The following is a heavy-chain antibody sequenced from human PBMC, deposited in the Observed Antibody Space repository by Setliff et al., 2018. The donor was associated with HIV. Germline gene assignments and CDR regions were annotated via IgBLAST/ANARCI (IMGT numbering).Heavy chain of an antibody. CDR3: AKVGANCGHDCFPFYMDV. D-gene: IGHD2-21*01. J-gene: IGHJ6*03. Sequence: SETLSLTCAVYGGSLSGYYWRWIRQPPGKGLEWIGEINHSGSTNYNPSLKSRVTISVDTSKNQFSLKMSSVTAADTAVYYCAKVGANCGHDCFPFYMDVWGKGTTVTVSS. CDR1: GGSLSGYY. CDR2: INHSGST. V-gene: IGHV4-34*01.